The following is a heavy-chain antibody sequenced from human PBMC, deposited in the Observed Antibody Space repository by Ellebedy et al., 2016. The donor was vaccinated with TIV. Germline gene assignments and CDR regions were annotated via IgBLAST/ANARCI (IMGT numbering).Heavy chain of an antibody. V-gene: IGHV5-51*01. D-gene: IGHD5-24*01. J-gene: IGHJ4*02. CDR3: ARPRGDGYNPYYFDY. CDR2: IYLGDSDT. Sequence: GESLKISCKGSGYSFTSYWIGWVRQMPGTGLEWMGMIYLGDSDTRYSPSFQGQVTMSADQSISTAYLQWSSLKASDTAIYYCARPRGDGYNPYYFDYWGQGTLVTVSS. CDR1: GYSFTSYW.